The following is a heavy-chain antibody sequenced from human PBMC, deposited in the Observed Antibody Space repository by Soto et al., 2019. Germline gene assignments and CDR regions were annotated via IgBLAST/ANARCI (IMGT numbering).Heavy chain of an antibody. J-gene: IGHJ4*02. CDR2: ISESGGST. CDR1: GFTFTNYA. CDR3: AKVPATGPQSQPPSPFRDC. V-gene: IGHV3-23*01. Sequence: EGSLRLSCAVSGFTFTNYAMSWVREALGKGLEWVSAISESGGSTFYGGSVRGPFTISRENSNNPLYLQMNSLRAEDTAVYFCAKVPATGPQSQPPSPFRDCWGQGTLVTISS.